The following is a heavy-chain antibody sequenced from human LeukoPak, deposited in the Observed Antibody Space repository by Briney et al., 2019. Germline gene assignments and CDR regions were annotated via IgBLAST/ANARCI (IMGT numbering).Heavy chain of an antibody. D-gene: IGHD6-19*01. CDR3: AKDRVAGKHYYYYGMDV. V-gene: IGHV3-23*01. Sequence: GGSLRLSCAASGFTFSSYAMSWVRQAPGKGLEWVSAISGSGGSTYYADSVKGRFTISRDNSKNTLYLQMNSLRAEDTAVYYCAKDRVAGKHYYYYGMDVWGQGTTVTVSS. CDR2: ISGSGGST. J-gene: IGHJ6*02. CDR1: GFTFSSYA.